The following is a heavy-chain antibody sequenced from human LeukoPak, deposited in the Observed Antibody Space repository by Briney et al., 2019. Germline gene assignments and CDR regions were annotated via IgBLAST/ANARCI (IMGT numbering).Heavy chain of an antibody. CDR2: ISYDGSDK. Sequence: PGGSLRLSSAASGFTFSAYSMHWVRQAPGKGLEWVAIISYDGSDKYYADSVKGRFTVSRDNSKNTLYLQMNSLRADDTAVYYRATNVDTSIPPCLDVWGKGTTVTVSS. CDR1: GFTFSAYS. CDR3: ATNVDTSIPPCLDV. V-gene: IGHV3-30*04. D-gene: IGHD2-21*02. J-gene: IGHJ6*04.